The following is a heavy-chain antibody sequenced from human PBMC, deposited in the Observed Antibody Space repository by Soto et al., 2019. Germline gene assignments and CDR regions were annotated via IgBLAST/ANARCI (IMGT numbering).Heavy chain of an antibody. J-gene: IGHJ5*02. CDR3: ARGGIAARKGRWFDP. CDR2: IHYSGST. D-gene: IGHD6-6*01. CDR1: GGSISDYY. Sequence: SETLSLTCTVSGGSISDYYWSWIRQPPGKGLEWIGYIHYSGSTNYNPSLKSRVTISVNTSKNQFSLKLRSVTAADTAVYYCARGGIAARKGRWFDPWGQGTLVTVSS. V-gene: IGHV4-59*01.